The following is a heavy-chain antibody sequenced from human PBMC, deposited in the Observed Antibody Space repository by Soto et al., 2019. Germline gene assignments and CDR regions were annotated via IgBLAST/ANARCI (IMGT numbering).Heavy chain of an antibody. CDR3: AKGDGFILAV. Sequence: EVQLVESGGGLVKPGGSLRLSCAASGFTVNSNYMSWVRQAPGEGLQWVSITNTGGTTYYADSVKGRFTVSRDNSKNTLYLQMNSLRAEDTAVYYCAKGDGFILAVWGQGTTVSVSS. CDR2: TNTGGTT. V-gene: IGHV3-53*01. CDR1: GFTVNSNY. J-gene: IGHJ6*02. D-gene: IGHD1-26*01.